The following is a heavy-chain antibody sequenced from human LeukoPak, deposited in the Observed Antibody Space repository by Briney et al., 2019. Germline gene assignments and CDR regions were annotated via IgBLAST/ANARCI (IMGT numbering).Heavy chain of an antibody. Sequence: SETLSLTCAVYGGSFSGYYWSWIRQPPGKGLEWIGEINHSGSTNYNPSLKSRATISVDTSKNQFSLKLSSVTAADTAVYYCASRGGYSSSTRPNYYYGVDVWGQGTTVTVSS. J-gene: IGHJ6*02. CDR1: GGSFSGYY. CDR2: INHSGST. V-gene: IGHV4-34*01. CDR3: ASRGGYSSSTRPNYYYGVDV. D-gene: IGHD6-13*01.